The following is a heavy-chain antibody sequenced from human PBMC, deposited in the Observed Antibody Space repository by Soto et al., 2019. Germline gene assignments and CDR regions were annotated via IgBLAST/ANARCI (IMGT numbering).Heavy chain of an antibody. V-gene: IGHV1-18*01. CDR1: VYIFTSYG. J-gene: IGHJ4*02. Sequence: ASVKVSCKTSVYIFTSYGVAWVRQAPGQGLEWMGWVIAYNYDTTYAQNVQGRVTMTTDTSTSTAYMELTSLRSDDTAVYYCARVGSVAAGRPFDYWGQGTLVTVSS. CDR3: ARVGSVAAGRPFDY. CDR2: VIAYNYDT. D-gene: IGHD2-15*01.